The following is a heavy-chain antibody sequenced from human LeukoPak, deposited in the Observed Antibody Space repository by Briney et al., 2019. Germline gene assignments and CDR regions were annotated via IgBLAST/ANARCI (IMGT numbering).Heavy chain of an antibody. D-gene: IGHD6-6*01. CDR3: ATVSVSSSSGFDY. CDR1: GYTFTGYY. J-gene: IGHJ4*02. V-gene: IGHV1-2*02. Sequence: VASVKVSCKASGYTFTGYYMHWVRQAPGQGLEWMGWINPNSGGTKYGQKFQGRTIMTSDTSTSTAYMELSSLRSDDTAVFYCATVSVSSSSGFDYWGQGTLVTVSS. CDR2: INPNSGGT.